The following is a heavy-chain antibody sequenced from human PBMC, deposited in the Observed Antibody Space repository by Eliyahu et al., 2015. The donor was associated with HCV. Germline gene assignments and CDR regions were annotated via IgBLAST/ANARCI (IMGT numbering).Heavy chain of an antibody. CDR1: GGSISSSSYY. CDR3: ARRALTGDRGFDY. Sequence: QLQLQESGPGLVKPSETLSLPCXVSGGSISSSSYYWGWIRQPPGKGLEWIGSIYYSGSTYYNPSLKSRVTISVDTSKNQFSLKLSSVTAADTVVYYCARRALTGDRGFDYWGQGTLVTVSS. J-gene: IGHJ4*02. V-gene: IGHV4-39*01. CDR2: IYYSGST. D-gene: IGHD7-27*01.